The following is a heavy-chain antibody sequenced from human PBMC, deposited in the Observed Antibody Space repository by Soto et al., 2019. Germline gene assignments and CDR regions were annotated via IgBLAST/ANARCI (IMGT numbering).Heavy chain of an antibody. Sequence: VQLVESGGGVVQPGRSLRLSCAASGFTFSSYGMHWVRQAPGKGLEWVAVIWYDGSNKYYADSVKGRFTISRDNSKNTLYLQMNSLRAEDTAVYYCARKGATVTTLDYWGQGTLVTVSS. CDR1: GFTFSSYG. J-gene: IGHJ4*02. D-gene: IGHD4-4*01. CDR2: IWYDGSNK. CDR3: ARKGATVTTLDY. V-gene: IGHV3-33*01.